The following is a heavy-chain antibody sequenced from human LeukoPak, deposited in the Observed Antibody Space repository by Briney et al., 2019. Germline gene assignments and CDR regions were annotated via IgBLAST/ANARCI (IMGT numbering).Heavy chain of an antibody. CDR3: AKDSLAVAGDFDY. V-gene: IGHV3-7*03. Sequence: GGSLRLSCAASGFTFSSYWMSWVRQAPGKGLEWVANMNRDGSEKNYVDSIKGRFTISRDNAANSLYLQMNSLRVEDTALYYCAKDSLAVAGDFDYWGQGTLVTVSS. CDR2: MNRDGSEK. J-gene: IGHJ4*02. CDR1: GFTFSSYW. D-gene: IGHD6-19*01.